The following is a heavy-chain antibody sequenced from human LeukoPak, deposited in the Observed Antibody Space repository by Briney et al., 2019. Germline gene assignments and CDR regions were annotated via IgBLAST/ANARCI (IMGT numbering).Heavy chain of an antibody. CDR1: GFAFSDFW. Sequence: GGSLRLSCAASGFAFSDFWMSWVRQAPGKGLEWVANIKHDGNAKNYVPSVRGRFTISRDNAKNSLYLQMNSLTVEDTAVYYCATSHDSAGNDWGQGTLVTVSS. D-gene: IGHD2-15*01. J-gene: IGHJ4*02. CDR2: IKHDGNAK. V-gene: IGHV3-7*01. CDR3: ATSHDSAGND.